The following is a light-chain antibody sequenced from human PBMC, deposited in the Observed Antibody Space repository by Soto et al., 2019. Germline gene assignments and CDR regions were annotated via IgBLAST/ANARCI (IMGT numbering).Light chain of an antibody. J-gene: IGKJ5*01. CDR3: QQLYTLPFT. CDR2: EAS. CDR1: HDISTF. Sequence: DIQLTQSPSFLSASEVARVTLTCRASHDISTFLAWYQQKPGKAPKLLIYEASTLQSGVPSRFSGSGSGTEFTLTISGLLPEDFAAYHCQQLYTLPFTFGQGTRLEIK. V-gene: IGKV1-9*01.